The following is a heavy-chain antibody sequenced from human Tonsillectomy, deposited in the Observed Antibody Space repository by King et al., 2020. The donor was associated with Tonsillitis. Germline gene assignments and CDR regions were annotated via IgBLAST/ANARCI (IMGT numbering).Heavy chain of an antibody. CDR1: GFTFSNYD. V-gene: IGHV3-30*18. J-gene: IGHJ2*01. Sequence: VQLVESGGGVVQPGRSLRLSCAASGFTFSNYDMHWVRQAPGKGLEWVALIAYDASYENYADSVKGRFAISRDNSKNTLYLEMNSLGVEDKAVYYCAKDGIGLQDWYFDLWGRGTLVTVSS. CDR2: IAYDASYE. D-gene: IGHD1-14*01. CDR3: AKDGIGLQDWYFDL.